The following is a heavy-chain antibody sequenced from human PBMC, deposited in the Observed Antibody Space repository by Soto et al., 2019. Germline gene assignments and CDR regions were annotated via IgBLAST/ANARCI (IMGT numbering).Heavy chain of an antibody. CDR3: ARVPFEGDSNYGGMDV. CDR1: GGTFSSYA. CDR2: IIPIFGTA. D-gene: IGHD3-16*01. J-gene: IGHJ6*02. V-gene: IGHV1-69*06. Sequence: QVQLVQSGAEVKKPGSSVKVSCKASGGTFSSYAISWGRQAPGQGLEWMGGIIPIFGTANYAQKFQGRVTITADKSTSTAYMELSSLRSEDTAVYYCARVPFEGDSNYGGMDVWGQGTTVTVSS.